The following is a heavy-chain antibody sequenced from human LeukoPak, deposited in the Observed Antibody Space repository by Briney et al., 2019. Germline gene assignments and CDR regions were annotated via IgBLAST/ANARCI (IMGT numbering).Heavy chain of an antibody. V-gene: IGHV3-30*18. CDR3: AKDRVDVAMVPLYGLDV. CDR1: GFTFSSYG. CDR2: ISYDASNK. Sequence: GGSLRLSCAASGFTFSSYGMHWVRQAPGKGLEWVAVISYDASNKYYADSVKGRFTISRDNSKNTLYLQMNSLRAEDTAVYYCAKDRVDVAMVPLYGLDVWGQGTTVIVFS. D-gene: IGHD5-18*01. J-gene: IGHJ6*02.